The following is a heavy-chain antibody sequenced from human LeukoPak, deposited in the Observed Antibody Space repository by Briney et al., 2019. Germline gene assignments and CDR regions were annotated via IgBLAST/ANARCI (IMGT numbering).Heavy chain of an antibody. CDR3: AKDRGDSVAYYFDS. CDR1: GFTFSSYA. J-gene: IGHJ4*02. CDR2: IVRSGGST. D-gene: IGHD4-23*01. V-gene: IGHV3-23*01. Sequence: GESLRLSCAASGFTFSSYAMSWVRQAPGKGLEWVSAIVRSGGSTFYADSVKGRFTISRDNAKNTLYLQMNSLRAEDTAVYYCAKDRGDSVAYYFDSWGQGTLVTVSS.